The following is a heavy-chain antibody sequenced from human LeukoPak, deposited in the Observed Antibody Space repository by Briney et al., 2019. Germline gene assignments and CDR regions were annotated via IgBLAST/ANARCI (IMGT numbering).Heavy chain of an antibody. V-gene: IGHV4-59*12. CDR2: IDHTGST. J-gene: IGHJ4*02. CDR3: ARDSSIAARQPFDY. D-gene: IGHD6-6*01. CDR1: GDSISIYY. Sequence: SETLSLTCSVSGDSISIYYWSWIRQPPGKGLEWIGYIDHTGSTNYNPSLNSRVTISRDTAKNHFSLRLSTVTAADTAVYYCARDSSIAARQPFDYWGQGTLVTVSS.